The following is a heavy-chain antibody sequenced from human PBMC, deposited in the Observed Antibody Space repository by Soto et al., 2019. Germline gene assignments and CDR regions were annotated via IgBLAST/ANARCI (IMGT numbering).Heavy chain of an antibody. CDR3: ARDSNNGDLVDY. CDR2: IYYSGRK. J-gene: IGHJ4*02. D-gene: IGHD4-17*01. Sequence: SETLSLTCTVSGGSISIGGYYCSLIRQHPGKGPEWIGYIYYSGRKYYKTYLKSRVNISVDTSKNQFSPTLSSVTAADTAVHYCARDSNNGDLVDYWGQGTLVTVSS. CDR1: GGSISIGGYY. V-gene: IGHV4-31*03.